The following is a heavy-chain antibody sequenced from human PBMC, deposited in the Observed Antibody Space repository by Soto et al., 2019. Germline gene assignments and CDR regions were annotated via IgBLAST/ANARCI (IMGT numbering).Heavy chain of an antibody. CDR3: AASIFYYGMDV. CDR2: IYPGDSDT. Sequence: GESLKIACKGSVYTFTNYWIGWVRQMPGKGLEWMGIIYPGDSDTKYNPSFQGQVTISADKSITTTYLRWTSLKASDTAIYYCAASIFYYGMDVWGQGTTVTVSS. J-gene: IGHJ6*02. CDR1: VYTFTNYW. V-gene: IGHV5-51*01.